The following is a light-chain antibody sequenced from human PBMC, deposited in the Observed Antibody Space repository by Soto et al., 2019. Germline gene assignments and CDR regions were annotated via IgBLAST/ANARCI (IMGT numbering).Light chain of an antibody. CDR3: QQYNNWPPYT. J-gene: IGKJ2*01. CDR2: GAS. V-gene: IGKV3D-15*01. Sequence: EVVMTQSPATLSVSPGERATVSCRASQSVGSNLAWYQQKPGQAPRLLIYGASTRASGIPARFTGSGSGTEFTLTINSLQSEDFALYYCQQYNNWPPYTFGQGTILDIK. CDR1: QSVGSN.